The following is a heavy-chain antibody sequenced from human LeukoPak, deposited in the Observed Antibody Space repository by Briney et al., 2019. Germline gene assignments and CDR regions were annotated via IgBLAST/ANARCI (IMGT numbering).Heavy chain of an antibody. CDR3: AYWNYGRPDAFDI. CDR2: IKQDGSEK. D-gene: IGHD1-7*01. CDR1: GFTFSSYW. J-gene: IGHJ3*02. V-gene: IGHV3-7*01. Sequence: GGSLRLSCAASGFTFSSYWMSWVRQAPGKGLVWVANIKQDGSEKYYVDSVKGRFTISRDNAKNSLYLQMNSLRAEDTAVYYCAYWNYGRPDAFDIWGQGTMVTVSS.